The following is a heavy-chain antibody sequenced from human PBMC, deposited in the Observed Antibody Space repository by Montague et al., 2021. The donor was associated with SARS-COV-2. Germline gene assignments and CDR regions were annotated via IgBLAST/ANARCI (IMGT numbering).Heavy chain of an antibody. D-gene: IGHD3-3*01. CDR2: FDPEDGET. Sequence: SVKVSCKVSGYTLTELSMHWVRQAPGKGLEWMGGFDPEDGETIYXQKFQGRVTMTEDTSTDTAYMELSSLRSEDTAMYYCVSGSAIFGVVIMSRGNGGYYFDYWGQGTLVTVSS. J-gene: IGHJ4*02. CDR3: VSGSAIFGVVIMSRGNGGYYFDY. CDR1: GYTLTELS. V-gene: IGHV1-24*01.